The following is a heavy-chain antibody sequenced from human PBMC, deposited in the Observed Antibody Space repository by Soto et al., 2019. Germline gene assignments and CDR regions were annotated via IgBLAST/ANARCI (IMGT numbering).Heavy chain of an antibody. Sequence: QVQLVQSGAEVKKPGSSVKVSCKASGGTFSSYAISWVRQAPGQGLEWMGGIIPIFGTANYAQKFQGRVTITADESTSTAYMELSSRRSEDTAVYYCAGAILGYCSGGSCYGGGFDYWGQGTLVTVSS. CDR3: AGAILGYCSGGSCYGGGFDY. J-gene: IGHJ4*02. CDR2: IIPIFGTA. D-gene: IGHD2-15*01. V-gene: IGHV1-69*01. CDR1: GGTFSSYA.